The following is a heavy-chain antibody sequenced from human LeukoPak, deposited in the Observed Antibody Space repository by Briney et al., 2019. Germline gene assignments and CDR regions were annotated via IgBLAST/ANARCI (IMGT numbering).Heavy chain of an antibody. CDR3: ARVGVVVVPAAAWFDP. V-gene: IGHV4-30-4*01. CDR2: IYYSGST. D-gene: IGHD2-2*01. CDR1: GGSISSGDYY. J-gene: IGHJ5*02. Sequence: SETLSLTCTVSGGSISSGDYYWCWIRQPPGKGLEWIGYIYYSGSTYYNPSLKSRVTISVDTSKNQFSLKLSSVTAADTAVYYCARVGVVVVPAAAWFDPWGQGTLVTVSS.